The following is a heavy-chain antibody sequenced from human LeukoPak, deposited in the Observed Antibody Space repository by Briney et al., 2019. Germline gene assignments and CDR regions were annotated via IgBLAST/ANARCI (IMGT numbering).Heavy chain of an antibody. CDR3: AREPMVRDFNWFDP. Sequence: ASVKVSCKASGYTFTGYYIQWLRQAPGQGLEWMGRINPNTGGTHYAQMFQGRVTVTRDTSISTAYMGLSRLTSDDTAVYYCAREPMVRDFNWFDPWGQGTLVTVSP. J-gene: IGHJ5*02. CDR2: INPNTGGT. D-gene: IGHD3-10*01. V-gene: IGHV1-2*06. CDR1: GYTFTGYY.